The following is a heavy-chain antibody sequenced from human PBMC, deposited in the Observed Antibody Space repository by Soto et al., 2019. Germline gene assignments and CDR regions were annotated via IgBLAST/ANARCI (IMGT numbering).Heavy chain of an antibody. D-gene: IGHD4-17*01. CDR3: ARNYGDYVDY. Sequence: SETLSLTCTVSGGSIRSYYWSWIRQPPGKGLECIGYIYYSGSTNYNPSLKSRVTISVDTSKNQFSLKLSSVTAADTAIYYCARNYGDYVDYWGQGTLVTVAS. V-gene: IGHV4-59*08. CDR2: IYYSGST. CDR1: GGSIRSYY. J-gene: IGHJ4*02.